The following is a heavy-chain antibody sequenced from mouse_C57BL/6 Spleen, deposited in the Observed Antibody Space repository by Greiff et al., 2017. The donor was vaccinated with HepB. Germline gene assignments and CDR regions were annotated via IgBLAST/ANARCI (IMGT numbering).Heavy chain of an antibody. CDR2: IDPETGGT. Sequence: QVQLQQSGAELVRPGASVTLSCKASGYTFTDYEMHWVKQTPVHGLEWIGAIDPETGGTAYNQKFKGKAILTADKSSSTAYMELRSLTSEDSAVYYCTRGFDVYGAYWGQGTLVTVSA. D-gene: IGHD2-3*01. CDR3: TRGFDVYGAY. V-gene: IGHV1-15*01. J-gene: IGHJ3*01. CDR1: GYTFTDYE.